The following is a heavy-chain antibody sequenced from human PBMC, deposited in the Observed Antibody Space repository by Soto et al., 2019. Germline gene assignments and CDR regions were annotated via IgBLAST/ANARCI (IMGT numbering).Heavy chain of an antibody. D-gene: IGHD1-26*01. CDR1: GGSFSGYY. CDR2: INHSGST. CDR3: ARVDELGFYYYYYMDV. Sequence: SETLSLTCAVYGGSFSGYYWSWIRQPPGKGLEWIGEINHSGSTNYNPSLKSRVTISVDTSKNQFSLKLGLVTAADTAGYYCARVDELGFYYYYYMDVWGKGTTVTVSS. J-gene: IGHJ6*03. V-gene: IGHV4-34*01.